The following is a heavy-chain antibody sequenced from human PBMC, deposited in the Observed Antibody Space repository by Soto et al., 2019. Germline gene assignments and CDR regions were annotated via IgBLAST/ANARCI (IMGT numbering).Heavy chain of an antibody. CDR2: ISATGIST. V-gene: IGHV3-23*01. CDR1: GFAFSSYA. Sequence: PGGSLRLSCAASGFAFSSYAMSWVRQAPGKGLEWVSAISATGISTYYADSVKGRFTISRDNSKNMMFLQMTSLRAEDTARYFCAKSRISVTSHFDYWGQGALVTVSS. D-gene: IGHD6-19*01. CDR3: AKSRISVTSHFDY. J-gene: IGHJ4*02.